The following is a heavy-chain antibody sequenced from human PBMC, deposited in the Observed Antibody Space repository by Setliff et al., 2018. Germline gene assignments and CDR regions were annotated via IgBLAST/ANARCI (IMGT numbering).Heavy chain of an antibody. CDR2: INPDNGNR. D-gene: IGHD3-3*01. V-gene: IGHV1-3*01. CDR1: GFTLTSYP. Sequence: ASVKVSCKASGFTLTSYPIHWVRQAPGQRPEWMGWINPDNGNRKYSQRFQGRVTITRDTSASTVFLELSTLRSEDTAVYYCTRDFLGATASFDIWGQGTMVTVSS. CDR3: TRDFLGATASFDI. J-gene: IGHJ3*02.